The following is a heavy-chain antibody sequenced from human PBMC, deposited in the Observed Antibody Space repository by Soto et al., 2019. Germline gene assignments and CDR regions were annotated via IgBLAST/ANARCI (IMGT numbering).Heavy chain of an antibody. CDR2: IWNDGIRK. V-gene: IGHV3-33*01. J-gene: IGHJ4*02. CDR1: GFTFSRYG. CDR3: AREVAGGSYF. Sequence: GGSLRLSCAASGFTFSRYGMHWVRQAPGKGLEWVALIWNDGIRKVYVDSVKGRFTISRDNSKNTLDLQMNSLRAEDTAVYYCAREVAGGSYFWGQGTLGTVSS. D-gene: IGHD3-10*01.